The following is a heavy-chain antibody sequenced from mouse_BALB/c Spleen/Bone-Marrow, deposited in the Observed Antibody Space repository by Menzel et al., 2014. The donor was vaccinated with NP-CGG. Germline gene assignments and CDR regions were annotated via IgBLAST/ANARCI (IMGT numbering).Heavy chain of an antibody. CDR3: ARLGYYGVMVY. D-gene: IGHD1-1*01. J-gene: IGHJ4*01. Sequence: EVMLVESGGGLVRPGGSLKLSCAASGFGFSGYWMSWVRQAPGKGLEWIGEINPDSSTINYTPSLKDKFIISRDNAKNTLYLQMSKVRSEDTALYYCARLGYYGVMVYWGQGTSVTVSS. CDR1: GFGFSGYW. CDR2: INPDSSTI. V-gene: IGHV4-1*02.